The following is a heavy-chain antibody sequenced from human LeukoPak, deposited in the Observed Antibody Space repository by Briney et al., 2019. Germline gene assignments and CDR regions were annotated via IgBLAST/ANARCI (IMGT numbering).Heavy chain of an antibody. CDR1: GGTFSSYA. D-gene: IGHD1-26*01. CDR3: ARDRRVGATHNWFDP. V-gene: IGHV1-69*01. J-gene: IGHJ5*02. Sequence: SVKVSCKASGGTFSSYAISWVRQAPGQGLEWMGGIIPIFGTANYAQKFQGRVTITADESTSTAYMELSSLRSEDTAVYNCARDRRVGATHNWFDPWGQGTLVTVSS. CDR2: IIPIFGTA.